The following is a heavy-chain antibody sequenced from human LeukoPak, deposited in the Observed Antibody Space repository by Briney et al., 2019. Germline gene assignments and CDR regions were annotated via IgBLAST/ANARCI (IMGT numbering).Heavy chain of an antibody. CDR3: ARDASGVY. V-gene: IGHV3-21*01. CDR2: ISSSSSYI. D-gene: IGHD3-10*01. J-gene: IGHJ4*02. CDR1: ELPLSSFG. Sequence: GGSLSLPCAASELPLSSFGRNWVGKAPGKGLEWVSSISSSSSYIYYADSVKGRFTISRDNAKNSLYLQMNSLRAEDTAVYYCARDASGVYWGQGTLVTVSS.